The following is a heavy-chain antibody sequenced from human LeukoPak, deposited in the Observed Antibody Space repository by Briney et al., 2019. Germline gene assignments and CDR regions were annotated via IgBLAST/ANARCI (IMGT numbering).Heavy chain of an antibody. J-gene: IGHJ4*02. V-gene: IGHV4-30-4*01. CDR2: IYYSGST. D-gene: IGHD3-10*01. Sequence: SETLSLTCTVSGGSISSGDYYWSWIRQPPGKGLEWIGYIYYSGSTYYNPSLKSRVTISVDTSKNQFSLKLSSVTAADTAVYYCARQEVRGAGFDYWGQGTLVTVSS. CDR3: ARQEVRGAGFDY. CDR1: GGSISSGDYY.